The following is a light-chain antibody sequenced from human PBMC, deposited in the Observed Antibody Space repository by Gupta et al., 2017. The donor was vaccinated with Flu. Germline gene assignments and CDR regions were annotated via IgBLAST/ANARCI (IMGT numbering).Light chain of an antibody. CDR3: QQYNNWPLT. CDR1: QDVSSN. Sequence: PATLSVSPGERATLSCRASQDVSSNLAWYQQKPGQAPRLLIYGASTRATGIPARFSGSGSGTDFTLTISSLQSEDFAVYYCQQYNNWPLTFGRGTKVEIK. J-gene: IGKJ1*01. CDR2: GAS. V-gene: IGKV3-15*01.